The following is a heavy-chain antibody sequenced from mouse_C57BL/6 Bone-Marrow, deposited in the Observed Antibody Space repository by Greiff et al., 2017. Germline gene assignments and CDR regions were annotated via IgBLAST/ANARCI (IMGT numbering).Heavy chain of an antibody. CDR2: IYPGDGDT. CDR1: GYAFSSSW. Sequence: VQLQESGPELVKPGASVKISCKASGYAFSSSWMNWVKQRPGKGLEWIGRIYPGDGDTNYNGKFKGKATLTADKSSSTAYMQLSSLTSEDSAVYFCARLAYYSNYEGYFDVWGTGTTVTVSS. CDR3: ARLAYYSNYEGYFDV. D-gene: IGHD2-5*01. J-gene: IGHJ1*03. V-gene: IGHV1-82*01.